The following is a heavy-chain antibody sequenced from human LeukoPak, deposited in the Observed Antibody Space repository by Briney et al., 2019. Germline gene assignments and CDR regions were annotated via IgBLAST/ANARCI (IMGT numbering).Heavy chain of an antibody. CDR3: ASEEVSYYYGSGKY. CDR2: ISAYNGNT. V-gene: IGHV1-18*01. CDR1: GYTFTSYG. Sequence: ASVKVSCKASGYTFTSYGISWVRQAPGQGLEWMGWISAYNGNTNYAQKLQGRVTMTTDTSTSTAYMELRSLRSDDTAVYYCASEEVSYYYGSGKYWGQGTLVTVSS. D-gene: IGHD3-10*01. J-gene: IGHJ4*02.